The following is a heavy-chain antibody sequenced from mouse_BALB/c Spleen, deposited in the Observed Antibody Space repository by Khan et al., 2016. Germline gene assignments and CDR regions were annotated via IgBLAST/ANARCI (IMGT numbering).Heavy chain of an antibody. J-gene: IGHJ4*01. V-gene: IGHV1S132*01. Sequence: QVQLQQSGAELVKPGASVKLSCKTSGYTFTSYWIQWVKQRPGQGLGWIGEIFPGTGTTYYNEKFKGKATLTIDTSSSTAYMQLSSLSSEDSAVYFCARYDYSLCCALDYWGQGTSVTVSS. CDR3: ARYDYSLCCALDY. CDR1: GYTFTSYW. CDR2: IFPGTGTT. D-gene: IGHD2-4*01.